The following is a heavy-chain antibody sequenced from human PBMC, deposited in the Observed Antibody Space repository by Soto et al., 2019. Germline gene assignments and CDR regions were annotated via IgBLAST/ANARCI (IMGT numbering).Heavy chain of an antibody. J-gene: IGHJ5*02. V-gene: IGHV1-3*05. CDR1: GYTYISYS. Sequence: QVQVVQSGAEEKKPGASVKVSCKASGYTYISYSMHWVRQAPGQRLEWMGWINVGNGNTKYSQNFQGRVTINQDTSASTAYMELSSLTSEDTAVYYCAREKWGSGSRWLDPWGQGTLVIVSS. D-gene: IGHD6-19*01. CDR2: INVGNGNT. CDR3: AREKWGSGSRWLDP.